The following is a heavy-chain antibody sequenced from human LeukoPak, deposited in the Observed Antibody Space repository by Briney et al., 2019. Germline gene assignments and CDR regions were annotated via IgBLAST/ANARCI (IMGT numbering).Heavy chain of an antibody. J-gene: IGHJ5*02. CDR2: ISGSGGTI. Sequence: GGSLRLSCAASGFTFRSYAMSWVRQAPGKGLEWVSGISGSGGTISYADSVKGRFTISRDNSRNTVYLDMNSLRAEDTAVYYCAKAAYGDYVNWFDPWGQGTLVTVSS. D-gene: IGHD4-17*01. CDR1: GFTFRSYA. CDR3: AKAAYGDYVNWFDP. V-gene: IGHV3-23*01.